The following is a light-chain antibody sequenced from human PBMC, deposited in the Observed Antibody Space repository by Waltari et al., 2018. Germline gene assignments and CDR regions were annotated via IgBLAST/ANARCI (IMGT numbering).Light chain of an antibody. Sequence: DIQMTQSPSPLSASVGDRVTITCRASESISRYLKWYQQKTGKAPKLLIYDASSLQSGDLSRFSGSGSGTDFTLTISSLQPEDFATYYCQQSHSTPLTFGGGTKVEIK. CDR1: ESISRY. V-gene: IGKV1-39*01. CDR3: QQSHSTPLT. CDR2: DAS. J-gene: IGKJ4*01.